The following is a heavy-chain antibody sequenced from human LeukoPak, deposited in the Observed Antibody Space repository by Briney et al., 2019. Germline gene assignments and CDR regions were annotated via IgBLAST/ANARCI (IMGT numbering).Heavy chain of an antibody. CDR2: INPNSGGT. D-gene: IGHD3-10*01. CDR1: GYTFTGYY. J-gene: IGHJ4*02. Sequence: ASVKVSCKASGYTFTGYYMHWVRQAPGQGLEWMGRINPNSGGTNYAQKFQGRVTMTRDTSVSTAYMELSRLRSDDTAMHYCARGARGTWAWGDWGQGTLVTVSS. V-gene: IGHV1-2*06. CDR3: ARGARGTWAWGD.